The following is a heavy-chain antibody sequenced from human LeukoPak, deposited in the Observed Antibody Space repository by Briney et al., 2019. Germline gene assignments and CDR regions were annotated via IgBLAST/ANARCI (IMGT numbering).Heavy chain of an antibody. D-gene: IGHD4-17*01. Sequence: PSETLSLTCTVSGGSISDYYWTWIRQPPGKGLEWLGYIYYSGTTNYNPSLKSRVTMSADTSKNHFSLKLSSVTAADTAVYYCARHAPYGDFDYWGQGTLVTVSS. CDR2: IYYSGTT. CDR3: ARHAPYGDFDY. CDR1: GGSISDYY. V-gene: IGHV4-59*08. J-gene: IGHJ4*02.